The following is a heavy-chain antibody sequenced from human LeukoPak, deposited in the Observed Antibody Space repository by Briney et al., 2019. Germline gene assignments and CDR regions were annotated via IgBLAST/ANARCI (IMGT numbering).Heavy chain of an antibody. CDR1: GDSISSYY. Sequence: SETLSLTCTVSGDSISSYYWTWIRPPPGKGLEWIAYISYSGITNYNPSLKNRVTISLDTSKNQFSLRLSSVTTADTAVYYCAREGGYSGYLDYWGQGTLVTVSS. J-gene: IGHJ4*02. CDR2: ISYSGIT. D-gene: IGHD5-12*01. V-gene: IGHV4-59*01. CDR3: AREGGYSGYLDY.